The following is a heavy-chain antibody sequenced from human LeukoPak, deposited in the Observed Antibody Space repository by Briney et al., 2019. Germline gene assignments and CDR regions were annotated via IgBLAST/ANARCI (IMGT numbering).Heavy chain of an antibody. CDR1: GFSLRNFW. D-gene: IGHD2-8*01. V-gene: IGHV3-7*01. Sequence: GGSLRLSCAASGFSLRNFWMSWVRQAPGKGLEWVANIREDGSEKYYVDSVKGRFTISRDNAKNSLTLQMNGLRAEDTAVYYCARKNGLDFWGQGTMVIVPP. CDR2: IREDGSEK. J-gene: IGHJ3*01. CDR3: ARKNGLDF.